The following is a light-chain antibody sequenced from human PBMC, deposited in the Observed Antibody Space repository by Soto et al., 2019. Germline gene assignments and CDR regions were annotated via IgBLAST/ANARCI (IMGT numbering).Light chain of an antibody. CDR1: SSDVGGYNY. V-gene: IGLV2-14*03. CDR2: DVS. CDR3: SSYTSSSTVV. Sequence: QSALTQPASVSGSPGQSITISCTGTSSDVGGYNYVSWYQQHPGKAPKLMIYDVSLRPSGISNRFSGSKSGSTASLTISGLQAEDEADYYCSSYTSSSTVVFGGGTKLPS. J-gene: IGLJ2*01.